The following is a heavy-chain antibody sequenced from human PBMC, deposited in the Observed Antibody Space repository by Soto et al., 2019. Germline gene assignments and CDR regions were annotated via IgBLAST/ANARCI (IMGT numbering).Heavy chain of an antibody. CDR1: GFTFSNAW. CDR2: IKSKTDGGTT. J-gene: IGHJ6*03. V-gene: IGHV3-15*01. D-gene: IGHD2-2*03. CDR3: TTLTGPERMDIVVVPAAIWGYYYYYMDV. Sequence: GGSLRLSCAASGFTFSNAWMSWVRQAPGKGLEWVGRIKSKTDGGTTDYAAPVKGRFTIPRDDSKNTVYLQMNSLKTGEPAVYYCTTLTGPERMDIVVVPAAIWGYYYYYMDVWGKGTTVTVSS.